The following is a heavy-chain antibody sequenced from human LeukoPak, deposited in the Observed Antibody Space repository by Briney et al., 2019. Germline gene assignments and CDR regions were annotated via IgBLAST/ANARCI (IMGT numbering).Heavy chain of an antibody. CDR2: IYHSGST. CDR1: GGSISSGGYY. Sequence: SQTLSLTCTVSGGSISSGGYYWSWIRQPPGKGLEWIGYIYHSGSTYYNPSLKSRVTISVDRSKNQFSLKLSSVTAADTAVYYCARVSGDDYGDSGMTYFDYWGQGTLVTVSS. D-gene: IGHD4-17*01. J-gene: IGHJ4*02. CDR3: ARVSGDDYGDSGMTYFDY. V-gene: IGHV4-30-2*01.